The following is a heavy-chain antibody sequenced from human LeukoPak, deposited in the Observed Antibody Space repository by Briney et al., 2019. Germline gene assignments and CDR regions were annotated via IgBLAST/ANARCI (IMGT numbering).Heavy chain of an antibody. CDR2: IYATGST. D-gene: IGHD3-10*01. V-gene: IGHV4-4*09. CDR3: ARHGSVRSPLGP. Sequence: SETLSLTCTVSGGSISSCYWSWIRQPLGKGLEWIGYIYATGSTNYNPSLKSRVTISVDTSKNQFSLNLRSVTAADTAVYYCARHGSVRSPLGPWGQGTLVTVSS. J-gene: IGHJ5*02. CDR1: GGSISSCY.